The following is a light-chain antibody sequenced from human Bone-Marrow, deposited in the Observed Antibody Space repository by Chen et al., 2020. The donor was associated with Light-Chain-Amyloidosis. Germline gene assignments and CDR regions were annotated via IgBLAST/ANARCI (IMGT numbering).Light chain of an antibody. J-gene: IGKJ1*01. CDR3: QQYNNWPLT. CDR2: GAS. CDR1: QSIRGN. Sequence: VMTQSPVALSVSPGETATLSCRASQSIRGNLAGYQQRPGQAPRLLIYGASARATGIPARFSGSGFETDFTLTISTIQSEDFAVYYCQQYNNWPLTFGQGTRVDIK. V-gene: IGKV3-15*01.